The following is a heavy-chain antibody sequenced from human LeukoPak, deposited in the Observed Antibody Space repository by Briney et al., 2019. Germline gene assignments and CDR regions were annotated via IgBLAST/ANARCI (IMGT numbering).Heavy chain of an antibody. Sequence: TSETLSLTCTVSGGSISSSSYYWGWIRQPPGKGLEWIGSIYYSGSTSYNPSLKSRVTISVDTSKNQFSLKLSSVTAADTAVYYCARLVILDYWGQGTLVTVSS. J-gene: IGHJ4*02. CDR1: GGSISSSSYY. V-gene: IGHV4-39*01. CDR3: ARLVILDY. D-gene: IGHD3-22*01. CDR2: IYYSGST.